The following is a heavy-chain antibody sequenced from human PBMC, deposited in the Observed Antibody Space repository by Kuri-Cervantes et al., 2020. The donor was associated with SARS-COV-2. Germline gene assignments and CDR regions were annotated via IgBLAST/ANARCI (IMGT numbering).Heavy chain of an antibody. D-gene: IGHD4-17*01. CDR1: GFTFSSYW. Sequence: GESLKISCAASGFTFSSYWMSWVRQAPGKGLEWVAVISYDGSNKYYADSVKGRFTISRDNSKNTLYLQMNSLRAEDTAVYYCARDWDDYGDYGFDYWGQGTLVTVSS. CDR2: ISYDGSNK. V-gene: IGHV3-30-3*01. J-gene: IGHJ4*02. CDR3: ARDWDDYGDYGFDY.